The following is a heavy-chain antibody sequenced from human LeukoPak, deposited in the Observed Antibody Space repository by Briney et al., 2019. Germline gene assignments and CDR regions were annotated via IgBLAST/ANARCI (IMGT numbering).Heavy chain of an antibody. D-gene: IGHD5-18*01. CDR3: ARVHYNTAMVDIDY. V-gene: IGHV3-48*04. Sequence: PGGSLRLSCSASGFTFSTYIMHWVRQAPGKGLEWISYISSSGSSIYYADSVKGRFTISRDNGKNSLYLQMNSLRAEDTAVYYCARVHYNTAMVDIDYWGQGTLVTVSS. CDR1: GFTFSTYI. CDR2: ISSSGSSI. J-gene: IGHJ4*02.